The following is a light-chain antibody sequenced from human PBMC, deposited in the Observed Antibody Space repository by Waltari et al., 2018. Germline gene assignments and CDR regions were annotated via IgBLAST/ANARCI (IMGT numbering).Light chain of an antibody. J-gene: IGKJ2*01. CDR3: QQFYTTPPMFT. Sequence: DIVMTQSPDSLAVSLGARATINCKSSQNVLYGSDNKNYLAWFQQKPGQPPKLLIYLTSTRASGVPDRFSGSGSGTDFTLTISSLQAEDVAVYYCQQFYTTPPMFTFGQGTKVEIK. CDR2: LTS. CDR1: QNVLYGSDNKNY. V-gene: IGKV4-1*01.